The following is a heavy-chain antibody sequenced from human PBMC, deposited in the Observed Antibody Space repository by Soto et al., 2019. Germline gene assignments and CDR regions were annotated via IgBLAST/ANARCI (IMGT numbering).Heavy chain of an antibody. CDR1: GDTLSTYY. J-gene: IGHJ4*02. V-gene: IGHV1-46*03. Sequence: ASVKVSCKASGDTLSTYYMHWARQAPGQGLEWMGIINPRSGKTNYPQKFQGRVTMTRDTSTSTAYMELRSLRSDDTAMYYCARDRGSYALDYWGQGTLVTVSS. CDR2: INPRSGKT. CDR3: ARDRGSYALDY. D-gene: IGHD1-26*01.